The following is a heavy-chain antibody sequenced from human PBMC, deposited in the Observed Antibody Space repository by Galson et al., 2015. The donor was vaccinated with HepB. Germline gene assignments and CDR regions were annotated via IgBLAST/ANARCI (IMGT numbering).Heavy chain of an antibody. CDR2: INPKSGAT. CDR3: ARDAHTTSSYYYFFYYMDV. CDR1: GHSFTDNY. J-gene: IGHJ6*02. V-gene: IGHV1-2*02. Sequence: SCKASGHSFTDNYLHWVRQAPGQGLEWMGWINPKSGATNYAQKFRGRVTMTRDTSISTAYMELRGLESDDTAVYYCARDAHTTSSYYYFFYYMDVWGQGTTVTGSS. D-gene: IGHD4-17*01.